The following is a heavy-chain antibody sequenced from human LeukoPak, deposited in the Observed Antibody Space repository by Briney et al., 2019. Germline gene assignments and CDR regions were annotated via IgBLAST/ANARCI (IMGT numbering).Heavy chain of an antibody. CDR1: GFTFSSYS. Sequence: GGSLRLSCAASGFTFSSYSMNWVRQAPGKGLEWVSSISSSSSYIYYADSVKGRFTISRDNAKNSLYLQMNSLRVEDTAIYYCAKTHGPYCSGGTCLDYFYYMDVWGKGTTVTVSS. V-gene: IGHV3-21*01. D-gene: IGHD2-15*01. CDR2: ISSSSSYI. J-gene: IGHJ6*03. CDR3: AKTHGPYCSGGTCLDYFYYMDV.